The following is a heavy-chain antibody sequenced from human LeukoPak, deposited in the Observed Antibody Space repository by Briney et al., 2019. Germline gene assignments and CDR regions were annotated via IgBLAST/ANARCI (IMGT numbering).Heavy chain of an antibody. CDR1: GFTFTTYW. J-gene: IGHJ4*02. V-gene: IGHV3-7*01. Sequence: PGGSLRLSCAASGFTFTTYWMSWVRQAPGKGLEWVANIKQDGTEKYYVDSVKGRFTISRDKAKKSLYLEMNSLRDEETAVYYCARGRITMVRGVISNYFDYWGQGTLVTVSS. CDR2: IKQDGTEK. CDR3: ARGRITMVRGVISNYFDY. D-gene: IGHD3-10*01.